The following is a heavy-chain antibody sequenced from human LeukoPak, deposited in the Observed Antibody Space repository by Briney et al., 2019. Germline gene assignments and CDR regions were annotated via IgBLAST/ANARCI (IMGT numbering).Heavy chain of an antibody. D-gene: IGHD5-24*01. CDR2: FYVGGAT. CDR1: GFSVTNNY. Sequence: PGGSLRLSCAVSGFSVTNNYMSWVRQAPGKGLEWVSVFYVGGATYYAASVKGRFTISRDNSENTLYLQMKSLRAEDTAVYYCARGGGYNFFDYWGQGILVTVSS. J-gene: IGHJ4*02. CDR3: ARGGGYNFFDY. V-gene: IGHV3-53*01.